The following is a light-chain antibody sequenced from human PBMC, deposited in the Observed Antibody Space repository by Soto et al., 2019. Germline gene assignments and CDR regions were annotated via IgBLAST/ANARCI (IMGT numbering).Light chain of an antibody. Sequence: EIVLTQPPGTLSLSPGERATLSCRASQSVNNNYLAWYQQKPGQAPRLLIYGASSRATGIPDRFSGSGSGTDFTLTISRLEPEDFAVYYCQQYGSSQYTFGQGTKLEIK. CDR1: QSVNNNY. CDR3: QQYGSSQYT. CDR2: GAS. J-gene: IGKJ2*01. V-gene: IGKV3-20*01.